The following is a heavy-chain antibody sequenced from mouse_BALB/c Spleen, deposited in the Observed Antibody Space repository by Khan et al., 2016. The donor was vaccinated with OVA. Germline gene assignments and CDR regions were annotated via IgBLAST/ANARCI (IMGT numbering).Heavy chain of an antibody. J-gene: IGHJ3*01. CDR1: GFTFSDYY. Sequence: EVELVESGGGLVKPGGSLKLSCAASGFTFSDYYMYWVRQTPEKRLEWVATISDGGSYTYYPDSVKGRFTISRDKAKNNLYLQMSSLESEDTAMYYCARAGYGGFAYWGQGTLVTVSA. CDR2: ISDGGSYT. V-gene: IGHV5-4*02. D-gene: IGHD1-1*02. CDR3: ARAGYGGFAY.